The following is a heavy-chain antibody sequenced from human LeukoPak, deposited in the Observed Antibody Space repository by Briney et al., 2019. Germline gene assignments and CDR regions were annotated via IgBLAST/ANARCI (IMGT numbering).Heavy chain of an antibody. J-gene: IGHJ6*02. CDR1: GYTFTSDG. Sequence: ASVKVSCKASGYTFTSDGISWVRQAPGQGLEWMGWISAYNGNTNYAQKLQGRVTMTTDTSTSTDYMEMRSLRSDDTAVYYCAREVIDESLTYYYYYGMDVWGQGTKVTVSS. CDR3: AREVIDESLTYYYYYGMDV. CDR2: ISAYNGNT. V-gene: IGHV1-18*01. D-gene: IGHD3-22*01.